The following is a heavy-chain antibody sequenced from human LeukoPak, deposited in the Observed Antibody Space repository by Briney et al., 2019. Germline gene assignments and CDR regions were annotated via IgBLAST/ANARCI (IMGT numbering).Heavy chain of an antibody. D-gene: IGHD2-2*01. J-gene: IGHJ4*02. CDR2: ISYDGSSK. CDR3: AKASNTDDASLTFDY. V-gene: IGHV3-30*18. CDR1: GFTFSSYG. Sequence: GGSLRLSCAASGFTFSSYGMHWVRQAPGKGLEWVAVISYDGSSKYYADSVKGRFTISRDNSKNTLYLQMNSLRAEDTAVYYCAKASNTDDASLTFDYWGQGTLVT.